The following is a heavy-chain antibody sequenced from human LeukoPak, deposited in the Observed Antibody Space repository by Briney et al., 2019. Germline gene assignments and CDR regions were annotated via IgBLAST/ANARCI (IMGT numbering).Heavy chain of an antibody. Sequence: GGSLRLSCAASGFTFSHYGMHWVRQAPGKGLEWVAVISYDGSNKYYADSVKGRFTISRDNSKNTLYLQMNSLRAEDTAVYYCAKGIDYWGQGTLVTVSS. V-gene: IGHV3-30*18. CDR2: ISYDGSNK. CDR3: AKGIDY. CDR1: GFTFSHYG. J-gene: IGHJ4*02.